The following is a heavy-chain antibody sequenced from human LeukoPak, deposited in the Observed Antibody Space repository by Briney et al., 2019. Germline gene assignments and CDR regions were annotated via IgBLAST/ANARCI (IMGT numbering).Heavy chain of an antibody. CDR3: AKDGIAARPAPYYFDY. J-gene: IGHJ4*02. V-gene: IGHV3-23*01. Sequence: GGSLRLSCAASGFTFSSYVMSWVRQAPGKGLEWVSAISGSGGSTYYADSVEGRLTVSRDKSKNTLYLQMNSLRAEDTAVYYCAKDGIAARPAPYYFDYWGQGTLVTVSS. CDR1: GFTFSSYV. D-gene: IGHD6-6*01. CDR2: ISGSGGST.